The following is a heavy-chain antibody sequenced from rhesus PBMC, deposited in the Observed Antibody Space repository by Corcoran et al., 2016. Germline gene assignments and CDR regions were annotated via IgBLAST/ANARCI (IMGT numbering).Heavy chain of an antibody. CDR2: IDWDDNK. J-gene: IGHJ4*01. V-gene: IGHV2S2*01. D-gene: IGHD5-42*01. Sequence: QVTLKESGPALVKPTQTLTLTCTFSGFSLSTSGMRVSWIRQPPGKALEWLARIDWDDNKYYSTSLKSRLTSSKNTSKNQVVLTRTNMDPVDTATYYCARSALRGIFDYWGQGVLVTVSS. CDR1: GFSLSTSGMR. CDR3: ARSALRGIFDY.